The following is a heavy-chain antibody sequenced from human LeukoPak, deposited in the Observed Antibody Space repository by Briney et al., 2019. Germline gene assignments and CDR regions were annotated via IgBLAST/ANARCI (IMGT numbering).Heavy chain of an antibody. CDR2: ISSSNNYT. CDR1: GFTFSDYY. D-gene: IGHD3-9*01. CDR3: AKPINYDILSGYYGN. Sequence: GGSLRLSCAASGFTFSDYYMSWIRQAPGKGLEWVAYISSSNNYTNYADSVKGRFTISRDNSKNTVYLQMSSLRVEDTAVYYCAKPINYDILSGYYGNWGQGTLVTVSS. J-gene: IGHJ4*02. V-gene: IGHV3-11*03.